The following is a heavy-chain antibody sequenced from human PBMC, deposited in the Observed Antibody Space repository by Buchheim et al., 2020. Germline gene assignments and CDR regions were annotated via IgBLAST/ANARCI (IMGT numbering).Heavy chain of an antibody. CDR1: GYTFTGYY. CDR3: ARSTPGYYDFWSGYYKMGGDYYGMDV. Sequence: QVQLVQSGAEVKKPGASVKVSCKASGYTFTGYYMHWVRQAPGQGLEWMGWINPNSGGTNYAQKFQGRVTMTRDTSISTAYMELSSLRSEDTAVYYCARSTPGYYDFWSGYYKMGGDYYGMDVWGQGTT. CDR2: INPNSGGT. J-gene: IGHJ6*02. D-gene: IGHD3-3*01. V-gene: IGHV1-2*02.